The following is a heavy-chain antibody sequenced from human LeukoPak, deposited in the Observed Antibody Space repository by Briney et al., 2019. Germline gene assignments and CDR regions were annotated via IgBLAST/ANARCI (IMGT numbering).Heavy chain of an antibody. D-gene: IGHD5-12*01. V-gene: IGHV4-38-2*01. J-gene: IGHJ3*02. CDR3: ARPAPSWATPNHFAFDI. CDR1: GYSISSGYY. CDR2: IYHSGST. Sequence: PSETLSLTXAVSGYSISSGYYWGWIRQPPGKGLEWIGSIYHSGSTYYNPSLKSRVTISVDTSKNQFSLKLSSVTAADTAVYYCARPAPSWATPNHFAFDIWGQGTMVTVSS.